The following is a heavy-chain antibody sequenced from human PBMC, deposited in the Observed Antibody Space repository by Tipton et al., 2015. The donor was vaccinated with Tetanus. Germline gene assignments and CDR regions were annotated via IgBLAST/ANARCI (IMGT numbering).Heavy chain of an antibody. D-gene: IGHD6-13*01. CDR1: GGSLTNSDHY. CDR3: TRQNDESTAGAGPDT. V-gene: IGHV4-39*01. J-gene: IGHJ5*02. CDR2: INYSGST. Sequence: GLVKPSETLSLTCTVSGGSLTNSDHYCAWIRQSPGKGLEWIGSINYSGSTYYNPSLKSRVTMSVDTSKNQFSLRLASVTAADTAFYYCTRQNDESTAGAGPDTWGQGALVTVSS.